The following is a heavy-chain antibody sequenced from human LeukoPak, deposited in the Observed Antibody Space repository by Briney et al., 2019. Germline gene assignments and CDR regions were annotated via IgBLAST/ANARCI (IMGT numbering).Heavy chain of an antibody. V-gene: IGHV1-2*02. CDR3: AREGGCSSTSCYGWFDP. D-gene: IGHD2-2*01. CDR2: IKPNSGGT. CDR1: GYTFTGYY. Sequence: ASVKVSCKASGYTFTGYYMHWVRQAPGQGLEWMGWIKPNSGGTNYAQKFQGRVTMTRDTSISTAYMELSRLRSDDTAVYYCAREGGCSSTSCYGWFDPWGQGTLVTVSS. J-gene: IGHJ5*02.